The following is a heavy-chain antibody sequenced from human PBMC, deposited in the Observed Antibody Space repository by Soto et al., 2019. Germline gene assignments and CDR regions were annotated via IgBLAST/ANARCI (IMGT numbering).Heavy chain of an antibody. Sequence: LSLTCTVSGGSISSSSYYWGWIRQPPGKGLEWIGSIYYSGSTYYNPSLKSRVTISVDTSKNQFSLKLSSVTAADTDVYYCARLQQWLVMYWGQGTLVTVSS. CDR2: IYYSGST. D-gene: IGHD6-19*01. J-gene: IGHJ4*02. CDR1: GGSISSSSYY. CDR3: ARLQQWLVMY. V-gene: IGHV4-39*01.